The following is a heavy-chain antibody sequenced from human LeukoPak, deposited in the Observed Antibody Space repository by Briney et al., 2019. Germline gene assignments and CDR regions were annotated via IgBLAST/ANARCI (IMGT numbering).Heavy chain of an antibody. CDR3: ARTRSGSYSNLFDY. CDR1: GYTFTSYA. J-gene: IGHJ4*02. D-gene: IGHD1-26*01. Sequence: GASVKVSCEASGYTFTSYAMHWVRQAPGQRLEWMGWINAGNGNTKYAQKFLVRVIISRDTSASTAYMELSSLRSEDTAVYYCARTRSGSYSNLFDYWGQGTLVTVSS. V-gene: IGHV1-3*01. CDR2: INAGNGNT.